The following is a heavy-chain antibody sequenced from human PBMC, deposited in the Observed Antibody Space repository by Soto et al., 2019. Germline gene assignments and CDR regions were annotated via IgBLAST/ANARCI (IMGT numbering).Heavy chain of an antibody. D-gene: IGHD6-19*01. CDR2: INHSGST. CDR3: ARSPPPIRYSSGWYPFDY. Sequence: QVQLQQWGAGLLKPSETLSLTCAVYGGSFSGYYWSWIRQPPGKGLEWIGEINHSGSTNYNPSLMSRVTISVDTSKNQFSLKLSSVTAADTAVYYCARSPPPIRYSSGWYPFDYWGQGTLVTVSS. V-gene: IGHV4-34*01. J-gene: IGHJ4*02. CDR1: GGSFSGYY.